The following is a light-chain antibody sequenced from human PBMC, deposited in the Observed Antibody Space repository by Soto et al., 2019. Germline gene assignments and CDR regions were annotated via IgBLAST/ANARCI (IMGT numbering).Light chain of an antibody. V-gene: IGLV2-8*01. J-gene: IGLJ2*01. CDR2: EVN. CDR3: SSYAGYSNLV. CDR1: SSDVGDYIY. Sequence: QSALTQPPSASGSPGQSVTISCTGTSSDVGDYIYVSWYQQHPGKAPKLMIYEVNKRPSGVPDRFSGSKSGNTASLTVSGLQAEDEADYYCSSYAGYSNLVFGGGTKLTVL.